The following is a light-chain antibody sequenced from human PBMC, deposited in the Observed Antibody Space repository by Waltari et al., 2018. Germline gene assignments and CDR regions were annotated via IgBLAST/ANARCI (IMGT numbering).Light chain of an antibody. J-gene: IGKJ1*01. CDR1: QSISSW. CDR2: KAS. V-gene: IGKV1-5*03. CDR3: QQYLSFPVT. Sequence: EIQMTQSPSTLSASVGDRVTITCRASQSISSWLAWYRQRPGKAPELLIFKASYSEGGVPSRFSGSGSGTEFTLTISSLQPDDFATYYCQQYLSFPVTFGQGTKVEI.